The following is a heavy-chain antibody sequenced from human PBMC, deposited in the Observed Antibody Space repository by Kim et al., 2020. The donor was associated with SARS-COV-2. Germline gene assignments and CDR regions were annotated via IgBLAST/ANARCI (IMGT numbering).Heavy chain of an antibody. CDR1: GGTFSSYA. Sequence: SVKVSCKTSGGTFSSYAISWVRQAPGQGLEWMGGIIPIFDTADYAQKFQGRVTITADESTTTAYMELRSLRSEDTAVYYCARNPAYSSGYDYYYYGMDVWGQGTTVTVSS. V-gene: IGHV1-69*13. CDR2: IIPIFDTA. D-gene: IGHD6-19*01. J-gene: IGHJ6*02. CDR3: ARNPAYSSGYDYYYYGMDV.